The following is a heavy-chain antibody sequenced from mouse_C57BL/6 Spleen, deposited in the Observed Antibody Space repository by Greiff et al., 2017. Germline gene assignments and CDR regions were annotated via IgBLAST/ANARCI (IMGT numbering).Heavy chain of an antibody. CDR1: GYTFTSYW. CDR3: ARYSNYVVYAMDY. V-gene: IGHV1-69*01. D-gene: IGHD2-5*01. CDR2: IDPSDSYT. Sequence: QVHVKQPGAELVMPGASVKLSCKASGYTFTSYWMHWVKQRPGQGLEWIGEIDPSDSYTNYNQKFKGKSTLTVDKSSSTAYMQLSSLTSEDSAVYYCARYSNYVVYAMDYWGQGTSVTVSS. J-gene: IGHJ4*01.